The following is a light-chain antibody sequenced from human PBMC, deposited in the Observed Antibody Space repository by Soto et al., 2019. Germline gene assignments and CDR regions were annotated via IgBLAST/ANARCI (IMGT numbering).Light chain of an antibody. CDR2: VAS. V-gene: IGKV3-15*01. CDR3: QQYNNSPPWT. CDR1: QSVRSS. Sequence: EIVMTQSPATLSVSPGERATLSCRASQSVRSSLAWYQQKPGQAPRRLIYVASTRATGIPARFSGSGSGTDFTLTISSLQPEDFAVYYCQQYNNSPPWTFGQGTKLEIK. J-gene: IGKJ1*01.